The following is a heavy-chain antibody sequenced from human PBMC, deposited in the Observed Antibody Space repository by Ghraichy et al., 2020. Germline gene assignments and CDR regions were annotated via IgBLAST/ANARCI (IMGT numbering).Heavy chain of an antibody. J-gene: IGHJ4*02. D-gene: IGHD3-22*01. CDR1: GGSMDKFY. Sequence: SETLSLTCTVSGGSMDKFYWSWIRQAAGKGLEWLGRVYSDGCPNYNPSVKSRVTMSIDMSKNQFSLKLQSVTAADTAVYYCARATSGYASFHDWGQGTPVTVST. CDR3: ARATSGYASFHD. CDR2: VYSDGCP. V-gene: IGHV4-4*07.